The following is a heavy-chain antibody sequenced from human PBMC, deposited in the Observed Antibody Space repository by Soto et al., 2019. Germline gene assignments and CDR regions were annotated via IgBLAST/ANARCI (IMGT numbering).Heavy chain of an antibody. CDR3: ARDAYYGSVSGIYYYYYMDV. Sequence: SETLSLTCTVSGGSISSYYWSWIRQPPGKGLEWIGYIYYSGSTNYNPSLKSRVTISVDTSKNQFSLKLSSVTAADTAVYYCARDAYYGSVSGIYYYYYMDVWGKGTTVTVSS. CDR2: IYYSGST. V-gene: IGHV4-59*01. D-gene: IGHD3-10*01. J-gene: IGHJ6*03. CDR1: GGSISSYY.